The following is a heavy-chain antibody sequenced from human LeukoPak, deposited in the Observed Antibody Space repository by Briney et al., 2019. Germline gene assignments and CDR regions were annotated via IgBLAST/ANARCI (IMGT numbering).Heavy chain of an antibody. Sequence: SETLSLTCAVYGGSFSGYYWSWIRQPPGKGLEWIGEINHSRSTNYNPSLKSRVTISVDTSKNQFSLKLSSVTAADTDVYYCARGRQVTTFDYWGQGTLVTVSS. D-gene: IGHD1-14*01. V-gene: IGHV4-34*01. CDR3: ARGRQVTTFDY. J-gene: IGHJ4*02. CDR2: INHSRST. CDR1: GGSFSGYY.